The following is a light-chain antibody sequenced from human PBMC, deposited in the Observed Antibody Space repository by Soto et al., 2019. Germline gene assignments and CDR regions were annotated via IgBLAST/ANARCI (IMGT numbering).Light chain of an antibody. CDR1: QGICNY. Sequence: DIQMTQSPSSLSAYLGDRVNITCRASQGICNYLAWYQQRPGRLPKLLLFGASTLQSGVPARFSGSGSGTLFTLTINGLLPEDVATYYCQKYDRAPLTFGPGPKVDFK. CDR3: QKYDRAPLT. J-gene: IGKJ3*01. CDR2: GAS. V-gene: IGKV1-27*01.